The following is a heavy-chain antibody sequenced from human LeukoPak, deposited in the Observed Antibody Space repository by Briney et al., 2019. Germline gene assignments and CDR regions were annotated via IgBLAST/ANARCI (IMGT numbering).Heavy chain of an antibody. D-gene: IGHD5-24*01. CDR2: IYLIDSDT. V-gene: IGHV5-51*01. Sequence: GESLKISCKGSGYSFTNYWIGWVRQMPGKGLEWMGIIYLIDSDTRYSPSFQGQVTISVDKSTHTAYLQWSSLKASDTAMYYCARRSPDLEMATITSREIAFDIWGQGTMVTVSS. CDR1: GYSFTNYW. J-gene: IGHJ3*02. CDR3: ARRSPDLEMATITSREIAFDI.